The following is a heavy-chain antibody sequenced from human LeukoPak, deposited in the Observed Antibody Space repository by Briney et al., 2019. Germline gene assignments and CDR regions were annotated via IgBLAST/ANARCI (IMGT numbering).Heavy chain of an antibody. V-gene: IGHV1-46*01. CDR1: GYTFTSYY. Sequence: GASVKVSCKASGYTFTSYYMHWVRQAPGQGLEWMGIINPSGGSTSYAQKFQGRVTMTRDMSTSTVYMELSSLRSEDTAVYYCARDGGILYSLNWFDPWGQGTLVTVSS. CDR2: INPSGGST. CDR3: ARDGGILYSLNWFDP. D-gene: IGHD2-8*01. J-gene: IGHJ5*02.